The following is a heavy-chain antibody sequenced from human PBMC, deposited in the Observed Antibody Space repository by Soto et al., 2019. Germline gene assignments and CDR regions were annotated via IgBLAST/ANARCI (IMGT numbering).Heavy chain of an antibody. V-gene: IGHV2-5*02. Sequence: QSTLKESGPTLVKPTQTLTLTCTVSGFSLTTRGVGVGWIRKPPGKALGGLALIYWDDDKRYSPCLKSRLTITKDTSKNQVVLTLTNMDPVDTATYYCAHVPGSGQLLYSYYYYMDVWGKGATVAVS. D-gene: IGHD3-10*01. J-gene: IGHJ6*03. CDR2: IYWDDDK. CDR1: GFSLTTRGVG. CDR3: AHVPGSGQLLYSYYYYMDV.